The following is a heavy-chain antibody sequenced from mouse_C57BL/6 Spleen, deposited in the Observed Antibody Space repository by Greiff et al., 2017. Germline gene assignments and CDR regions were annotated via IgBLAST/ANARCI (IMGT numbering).Heavy chain of an antibody. V-gene: IGHV1-22*01. J-gene: IGHJ3*01. CDR1: GYTFTDYN. D-gene: IGHD2-1*01. Sequence: EVKLQESGPELVKPGASVKMSCKASGYTFTDYNMHWVKQSHGKSLEWIGYINPNNGGTSYNQKFKGKATLTVNKSSSTAYMELRSLTSEDSAVYYCARGIYYGNSWFAYWGQGTLVTVSA. CDR3: ARGIYYGNSWFAY. CDR2: INPNNGGT.